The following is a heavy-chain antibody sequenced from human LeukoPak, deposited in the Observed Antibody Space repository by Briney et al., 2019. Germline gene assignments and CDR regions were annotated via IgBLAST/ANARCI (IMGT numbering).Heavy chain of an antibody. CDR1: GVSLSSYY. CDR3: ANYCSSSSCHTRRAFDI. J-gene: IGHJ3*02. Sequence: SETLSLTCAVSGVSLSSYYCSWIRQPPGTGLEWFGYFYDSGSTNYNPSLKSRVTISVDTSKNQFSLKLSSVTAADTAVYYCANYCSSSSCHTRRAFDIWGQGTMVTVSS. D-gene: IGHD2-2*02. V-gene: IGHV4-59*08. CDR2: FYDSGST.